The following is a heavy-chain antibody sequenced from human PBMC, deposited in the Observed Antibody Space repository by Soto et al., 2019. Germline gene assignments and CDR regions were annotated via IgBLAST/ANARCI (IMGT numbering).Heavy chain of an antibody. V-gene: IGHV3-21*01. CDR3: ASDRSWYFDL. Sequence: EVQLVESGGGLVKPGGSLRLSCAASGFTFSSYSMNWVRQAPGKGLEWVSSISSSSSYIYYADSVKGRFTISRDNAKNSLYLQMNSLRAEDTAVYYCASDRSWYFDLWGRGTLVTVSS. CDR1: GFTFSSYS. J-gene: IGHJ2*01. CDR2: ISSSSSYI.